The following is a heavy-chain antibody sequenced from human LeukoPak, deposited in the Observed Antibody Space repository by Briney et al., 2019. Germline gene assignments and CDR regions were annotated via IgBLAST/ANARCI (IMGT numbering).Heavy chain of an antibody. D-gene: IGHD4-23*01. CDR2: ISSSGTTI. V-gene: IGHV3-48*01. Sequence: PGGSLRLSCAASGFTFSSYSISWVRQAPGKGPEWVSYISSSGTTIYYAESVKGRFTISRDNAKNSLYLQMNSLRAEDTAVYYCARDWGDYGGKPGRAFDIWGQGTMVTVSS. J-gene: IGHJ3*02. CDR1: GFTFSSYS. CDR3: ARDWGDYGGKPGRAFDI.